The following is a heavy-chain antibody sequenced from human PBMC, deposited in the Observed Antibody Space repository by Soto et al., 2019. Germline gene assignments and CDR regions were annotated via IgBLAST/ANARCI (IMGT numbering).Heavy chain of an antibody. Sequence: PSETLSLTCTVSGGSISSSSYYWGWIRQPPGKGLEWIGSIYYSGSTYYNPSLKSRVTISVDTSKNQFSLKLSSVTAADTAVYYCARHTPAISNSDPWGQRTLVTVSS. V-gene: IGHV4-39*01. D-gene: IGHD2-15*01. CDR3: ARHTPAISNSDP. CDR1: GGSISSSSYY. CDR2: IYYSGST. J-gene: IGHJ5*02.